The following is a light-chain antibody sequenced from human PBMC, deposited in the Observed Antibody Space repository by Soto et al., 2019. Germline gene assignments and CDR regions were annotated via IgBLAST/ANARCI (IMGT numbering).Light chain of an antibody. V-gene: IGLV1-44*01. CDR3: AAWDDSLNAYV. Sequence: QPVLTQPPSASGTPGQRVTISCSGSRSNIVSNTVNWYQHLPGAAPKLLMYAYSQRPSGIPDRFSGSKSGASASLAISGLQSEDEADYYCAAWDDSLNAYVFGTGTQLTVL. J-gene: IGLJ1*01. CDR2: AYS. CDR1: RSNIVSNT.